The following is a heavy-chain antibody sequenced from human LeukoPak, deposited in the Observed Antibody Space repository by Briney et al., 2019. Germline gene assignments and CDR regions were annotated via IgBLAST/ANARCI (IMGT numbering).Heavy chain of an antibody. CDR3: ARGFAPLPAATDAFDI. D-gene: IGHD6-25*01. CDR2: IYYSGST. CDR1: GGSISSHY. V-gene: IGHV4-59*11. J-gene: IGHJ3*02. Sequence: SETLSLTCTVSGGSISSHYWSWIRQPPGKGLEWIGYIYYSGSTNYNPSLKSRVTISVDTSKNQFSLKLSSVTAADTAVYYCARGFAPLPAATDAFDIWGQGTMVTVSS.